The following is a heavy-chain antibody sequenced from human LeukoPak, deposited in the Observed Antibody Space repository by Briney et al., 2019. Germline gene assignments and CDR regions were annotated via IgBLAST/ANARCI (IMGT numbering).Heavy chain of an antibody. J-gene: IGHJ4*02. V-gene: IGHV3-7*01. CDR1: GFTFSRYW. Sequence: GGSLRLSCAVSGFTFSRYWMSWVRQAPGKGLEWVANINPDGSEKYYVDSVKDRFTISRDNAKNSLYLQMNSLRAEDTAVYYCARDFGTIVVVTAIVDWGQGTLVTVSS. CDR3: ARDFGTIVVVTAIVD. D-gene: IGHD2-21*02. CDR2: INPDGSEK.